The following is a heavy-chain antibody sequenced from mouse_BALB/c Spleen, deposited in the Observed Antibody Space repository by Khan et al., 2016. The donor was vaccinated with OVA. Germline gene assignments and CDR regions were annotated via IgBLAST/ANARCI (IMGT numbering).Heavy chain of an antibody. CDR2: INPSNGGT. Sequence: QVQLQQSGAELVKPGASVRLSCKASGYTFTSYYLYWVKQRPGQGLEWIGDINPSNGGTNFNEKFTSKATLTVDKSSSTAYMQLHSLTSEDSACYYCTRSGYGTFAYWGQGTLVTVSA. CDR1: GYTFTSYY. D-gene: IGHD2-1*01. V-gene: IGHV1S81*02. J-gene: IGHJ3*01. CDR3: TRSGYGTFAY.